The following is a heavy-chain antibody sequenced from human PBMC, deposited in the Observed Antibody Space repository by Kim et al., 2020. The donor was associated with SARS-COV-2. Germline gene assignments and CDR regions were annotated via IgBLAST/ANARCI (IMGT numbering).Heavy chain of an antibody. CDR1: GGSISFYY. D-gene: IGHD3-10*01. Sequence: SETLSLTCSVSGGSISFYYWSWIRQPPGKGLEWIGYMSFTGTASYSPSLKCRVTMSVDTSHNHFSLSLSSLTAADTALYYFSRHLASHYLYGLDV. J-gene: IGHJ6*01. CDR2: MSFTGTA. CDR3: SRHLASHYLYGLDV. V-gene: IGHV4-59*08.